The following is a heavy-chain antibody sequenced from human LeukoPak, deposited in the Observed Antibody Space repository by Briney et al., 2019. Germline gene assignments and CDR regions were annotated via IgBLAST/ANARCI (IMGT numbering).Heavy chain of an antibody. D-gene: IGHD4-11*01. Sequence: PGGSLRLSCAASGFTFSSYGMHWVRQAPGKGLEWVAVISYDGSNKYYADSVKGRFTISRDNSKNTLYLQMNSLRAEDTAVYYCAKARTHEYSNYNYWGQGTLVTVSS. CDR2: ISYDGSNK. V-gene: IGHV3-30*18. CDR1: GFTFSSYG. CDR3: AKARTHEYSNYNY. J-gene: IGHJ4*02.